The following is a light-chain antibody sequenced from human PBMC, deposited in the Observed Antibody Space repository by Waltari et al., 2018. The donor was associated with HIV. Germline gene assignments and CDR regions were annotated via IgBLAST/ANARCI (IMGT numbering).Light chain of an antibody. CDR2: SNN. CDR1: TSNLGSRS. Sequence: QSVLAQPPSASGTPGQRVNISCSGGTSNLGSRSVNWYQQFPGTAPKLLMFSNNHRPSGVPDRFSGFKSGTSASLAISGLHSEDEADYYCAAWDVSLNGVVFGGGTKLTVL. V-gene: IGLV1-44*01. J-gene: IGLJ2*01. CDR3: AAWDVSLNGVV.